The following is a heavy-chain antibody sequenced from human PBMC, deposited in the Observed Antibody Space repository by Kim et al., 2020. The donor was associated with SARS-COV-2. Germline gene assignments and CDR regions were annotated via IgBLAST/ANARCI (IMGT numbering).Heavy chain of an antibody. CDR3: AKDRTVSYYYDSSGYTAFDY. Sequence: GGSLRLSCAVSGFTFSSYAMSWVRQAPGKGLEWVSAISGSGGSTYYADSVKGRFTISRDNSKNTLYLQMNSLRAEDTAVYYCAKDRTVSYYYDSSGYTAFDYWGQGTLVTVSS. D-gene: IGHD3-22*01. J-gene: IGHJ4*02. CDR2: ISGSGGST. CDR1: GFTFSSYA. V-gene: IGHV3-23*01.